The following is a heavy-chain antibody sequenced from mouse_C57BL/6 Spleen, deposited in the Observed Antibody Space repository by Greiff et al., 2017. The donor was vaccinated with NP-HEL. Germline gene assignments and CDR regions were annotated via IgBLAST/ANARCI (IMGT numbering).Heavy chain of an antibody. V-gene: IGHV1-43*01. CDR3: ARSYGSSYGWYFDV. J-gene: IGHJ1*03. D-gene: IGHD1-1*01. CDR1: GYSFTGYY. CDR2: INPSTGGT. Sequence: EVKLVESGPELVKPGASVKISCKASGYSFTGYYMHWVKQSSEKSLEWIGEINPSTGGTSYNQKFKGKATLTVDKSSSTAYMQLKSLTSEDSAVYYCARSYGSSYGWYFDVWGTGTTVTVSS.